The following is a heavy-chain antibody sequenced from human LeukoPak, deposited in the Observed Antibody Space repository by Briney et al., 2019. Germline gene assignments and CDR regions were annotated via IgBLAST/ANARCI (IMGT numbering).Heavy chain of an antibody. J-gene: IGHJ6*02. D-gene: IGHD6-13*01. Sequence: GSLRLSCAASGFTFSTYSMNWVRQAPGKGLGWVSYISSSSNTIYYADSVRGRFTISRDNAKNSLYLQMNSLRDEDTAVYYCARYSSSFQGYYYAMDVWGQGTTVTVSS. CDR2: ISSSSNTI. CDR1: GFTFSTYS. V-gene: IGHV3-48*02. CDR3: ARYSSSFQGYYYAMDV.